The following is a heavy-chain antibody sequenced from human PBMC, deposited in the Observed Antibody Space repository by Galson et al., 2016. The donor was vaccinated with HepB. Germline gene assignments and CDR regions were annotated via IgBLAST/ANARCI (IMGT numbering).Heavy chain of an antibody. CDR3: ARDWCYYGTGNSCVSDS. V-gene: IGHV4-31*03. Sequence: TLPLTCSVSGGSYSSGAYYWSWIRQPPGMGLEWIGHIHYSGNTSYSPSLKSRVTISGDTSKNQFSLRLSHVTAADTAMYYCARDWCYYGTGNSCVSDSWGQGTLVTVSS. CDR1: GGSYSSGAYY. J-gene: IGHJ5*02. D-gene: IGHD3-10*01. CDR2: IHYSGNT.